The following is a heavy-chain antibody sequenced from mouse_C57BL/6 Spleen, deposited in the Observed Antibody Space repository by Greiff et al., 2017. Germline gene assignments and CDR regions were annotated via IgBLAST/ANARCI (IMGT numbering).Heavy chain of an antibody. D-gene: IGHD1-1*01. J-gene: IGHJ1*03. CDR1: GYSITSDY. Sequence: VQLKESGPGLAKPSQTLSLTCSVTGYSITSDYWNWIRKFPGNKLEYMGYISYSGSTYYNPSLKSRISITRDTSKNQYYLQLNSVTTEDTVTYYCARWGYYGSSPHWYFDVWGTGTTVTVSS. CDR2: ISYSGST. V-gene: IGHV3-8*01. CDR3: ARWGYYGSSPHWYFDV.